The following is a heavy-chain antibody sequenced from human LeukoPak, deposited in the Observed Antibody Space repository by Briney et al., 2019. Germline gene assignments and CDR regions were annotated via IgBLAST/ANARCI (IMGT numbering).Heavy chain of an antibody. V-gene: IGHV4-39*01. CDR1: GGSISSSSYY. Sequence: SETLSLTCTVSGGSISSSSYYWGWIRQPPGKGLEWIGSIYYSGSTYYNPSLKSRVTISVDTSKNQFSLKLSSVTAADTAVCYCASHGYSSGWYGDYFDYWGQGTLVTVSS. D-gene: IGHD6-19*01. CDR3: ASHGYSSGWYGDYFDY. J-gene: IGHJ4*02. CDR2: IYYSGST.